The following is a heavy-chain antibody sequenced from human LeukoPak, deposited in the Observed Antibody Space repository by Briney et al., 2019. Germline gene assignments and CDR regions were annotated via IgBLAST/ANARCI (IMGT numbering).Heavy chain of an antibody. J-gene: IGHJ6*03. V-gene: IGHV5-51*01. D-gene: IGHD7-27*01. CDR2: IYPGDSDT. CDR3: ARHPQMGNYYYYYMDV. Sequence: PGESLKISCKGSGYSFTSYWIGWVRQMPGKGLEWMGIIYPGDSDTRYSPSFQGQVTISADKSISTAYLQWSSLKASDTAMYYCARHPQMGNYYYYYMDVWGKGTTVTVSS. CDR1: GYSFTSYW.